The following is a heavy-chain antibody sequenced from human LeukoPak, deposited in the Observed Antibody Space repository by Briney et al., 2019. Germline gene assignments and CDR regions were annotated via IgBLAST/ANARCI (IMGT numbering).Heavy chain of an antibody. CDR2: IYYSGST. V-gene: IGHV4-39*01. D-gene: IGHD6-19*01. CDR1: GGPISSSSYY. Sequence: NPSETPSLTCTVSGGPISSSSYYWGWIRQPPGKGLEWIGSIYYSGSTYYNPSLKSRVTISVDTSKNQFSLKLSSVTAADTAVYYCARLPGIAVAGPEFDYWGQGTLVTVSS. CDR3: ARLPGIAVAGPEFDY. J-gene: IGHJ4*02.